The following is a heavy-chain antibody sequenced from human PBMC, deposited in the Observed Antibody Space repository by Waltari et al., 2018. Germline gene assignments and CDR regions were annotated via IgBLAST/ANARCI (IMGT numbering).Heavy chain of an antibody. V-gene: IGHV3-23*01. CDR3: ATSLTMVRGVINLYYYGMDV. D-gene: IGHD3-10*01. Sequence: LESGGGLVQTGGSLRLSCAASGFTFSSYAMSWVRQAPGKGLEWVSAISGSGGSTYYADSVKGRFTISRDNSKNTLYLQMNSLRAEDTAVYYCATSLTMVRGVINLYYYGMDVWGQGTTVTVSS. CDR1: GFTFSSYA. J-gene: IGHJ6*02. CDR2: ISGSGGST.